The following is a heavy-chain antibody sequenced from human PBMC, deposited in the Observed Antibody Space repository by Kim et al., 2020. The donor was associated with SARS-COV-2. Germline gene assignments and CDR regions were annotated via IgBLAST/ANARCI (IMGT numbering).Heavy chain of an antibody. J-gene: IGHJ4*02. Sequence: SVKVSCKASGDSFSNFAISWVRQAPGQGLEWMGGFITLFGSAHSAPKFQGRVTITADGSTNTAYLELSSLTSEDTALYYCTSGDTYGNLYGYWGQGTLVTVSS. CDR3: TSGDTYGNLYGY. CDR2: FITLFGSA. CDR1: GDSFSNFA. D-gene: IGHD5-18*01. V-gene: IGHV1-69*13.